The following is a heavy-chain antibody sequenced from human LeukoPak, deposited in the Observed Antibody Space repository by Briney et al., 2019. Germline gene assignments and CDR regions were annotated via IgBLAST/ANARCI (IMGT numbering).Heavy chain of an antibody. V-gene: IGHV4-38-2*02. CDR1: GYSISSGYY. CDR2: IYHSGST. D-gene: IGHD6-19*01. J-gene: IGHJ4*02. Sequence: SETLSLTCTVSGYSISSGYYWGWIRQPPGKGLEWIGSIYHSGSTYYNPSLKSRVTMSVDTSRNQFSLTLTSVTAADTAVYYCARHPSEEQWPYYFDYWGQGTLVTVSS. CDR3: ARHPSEEQWPYYFDY.